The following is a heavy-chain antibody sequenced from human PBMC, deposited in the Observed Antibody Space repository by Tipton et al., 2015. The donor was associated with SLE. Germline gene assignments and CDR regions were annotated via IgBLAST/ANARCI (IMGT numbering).Heavy chain of an antibody. D-gene: IGHD5-18*01. CDR2: IRSKAYGGTT. Sequence: SLRLSCTASGFTFGAYAMSWFRQAPGKGLEWVGFIRSKAYGGTTEYAASVKGRFTISRDDSKSIAYLQMNSLKTEDTAVYYCTREEIQLWFFDYWGQGTLVTVSS. V-gene: IGHV3-49*03. CDR3: TREEIQLWFFDY. J-gene: IGHJ4*02. CDR1: GFTFGAYA.